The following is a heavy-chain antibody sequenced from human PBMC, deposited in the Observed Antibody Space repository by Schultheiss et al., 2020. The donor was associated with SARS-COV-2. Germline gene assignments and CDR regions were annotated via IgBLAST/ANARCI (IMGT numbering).Heavy chain of an antibody. V-gene: IGHV3-9*01. Sequence: GGSLRLSCAASGFTFSSYSMHWVRQAPGKGLEWVSGISWNSGSIGYADSVKGRFTISRDNAKNSLYLQMNSLRAEDTALYYCAKDTRAVTTYPDYWGQGTLVTVSS. J-gene: IGHJ4*02. D-gene: IGHD4-17*01. CDR2: ISWNSGSI. CDR1: GFTFSSYS. CDR3: AKDTRAVTTYPDY.